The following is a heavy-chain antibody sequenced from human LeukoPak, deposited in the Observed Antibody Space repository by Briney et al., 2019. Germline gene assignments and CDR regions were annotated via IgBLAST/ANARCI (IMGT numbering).Heavy chain of an antibody. V-gene: IGHV3-30*03. CDR3: ARARGSYRYVVDY. CDR2: ISYDESNK. D-gene: IGHD3-16*02. CDR1: GFTFSSDA. J-gene: IGHJ4*02. Sequence: RRSLRLSCAVSGFTFSSDATDWVRQAPGKGLEWVAVISYDESNKNYADSVTGRSPISRDNSKNTRYLQMNSLRAEDTAVYYCARARGSYRYVVDYWGQGTLVTVSS.